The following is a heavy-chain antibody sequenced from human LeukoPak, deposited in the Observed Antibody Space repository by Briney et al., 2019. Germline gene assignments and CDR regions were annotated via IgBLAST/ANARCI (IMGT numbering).Heavy chain of an antibody. J-gene: IGHJ4*02. CDR3: ARAMRSGYDY. Sequence: GGSLRLSCAASGFTFSSYGMNWVRQAPGKRLEWVSYISSRSDSIYYEDSVKGRFTISRDNAENSLYLQMNSLRDEDTAVYYCARAMRSGYDYWGQGTLVTVSS. V-gene: IGHV3-48*02. D-gene: IGHD5-12*01. CDR1: GFTFSSYG. CDR2: ISSRSDSI.